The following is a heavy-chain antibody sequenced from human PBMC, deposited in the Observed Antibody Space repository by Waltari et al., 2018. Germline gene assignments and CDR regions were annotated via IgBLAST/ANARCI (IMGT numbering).Heavy chain of an antibody. CDR3: ARHASKRLL. Sequence: QLQLQESGPGLVKPSETLSLTCTVSGGSINSDAYYWGWIRQPPGKGLEWSGSFYNGNTYYNPSLKSRVTISVDTSKNQVPLKLRSVTAADTAVYDCARHASKRLLWGQGTLVTVSA. CDR2: FYNGNT. CDR1: GGSINSDAYY. D-gene: IGHD5-18*01. J-gene: IGHJ4*02. V-gene: IGHV4-39*01.